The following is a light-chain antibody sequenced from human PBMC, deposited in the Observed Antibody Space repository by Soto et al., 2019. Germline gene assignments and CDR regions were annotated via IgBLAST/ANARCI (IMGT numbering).Light chain of an antibody. CDR2: DAS. Sequence: IQFTQSPATLSGSVGDRVTITCRASQTISSWLAWYQQKPGKAPNLLIHDASTLQSGVPSRFSGSGSGTEFTLTISSLQPDDLATYYCQQYNRYPITFGQGTRLEIK. J-gene: IGKJ5*01. CDR3: QQYNRYPIT. V-gene: IGKV1-5*01. CDR1: QTISSW.